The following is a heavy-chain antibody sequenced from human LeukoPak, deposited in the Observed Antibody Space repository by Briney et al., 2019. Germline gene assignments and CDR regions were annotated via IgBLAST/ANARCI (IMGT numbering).Heavy chain of an antibody. Sequence: PSETLSLTCTVSGGSISSSSYYWGWIRQPPGKGLEWIGTIYYSGSTYYNPSLKSRVTISVDTSKNQLSLKLSSVTAADTAVYYCARAYGLWERNWFDPWGQGTLVTVSS. J-gene: IGHJ5*02. D-gene: IGHD1-26*01. CDR2: IYYSGST. CDR1: GGSISSSSYY. CDR3: ARAYGLWERNWFDP. V-gene: IGHV4-39*07.